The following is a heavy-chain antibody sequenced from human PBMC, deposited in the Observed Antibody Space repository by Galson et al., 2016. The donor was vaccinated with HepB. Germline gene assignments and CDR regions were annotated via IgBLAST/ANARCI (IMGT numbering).Heavy chain of an antibody. CDR3: AKVGPSCSSTRCSDYYFDY. Sequence: SLRLSCAASGFTFSSYAMNWVRQAPGKGLGWVAAVSGSAAGTEYGITTDYADPVKGRFTISRDNSKNTLYLQMNSLRAENTAVYYCAKVGPSCSSTRCSDYYFDYWGQGTLVTVSS. V-gene: IGHV3-23*01. CDR1: GFTFSSYA. J-gene: IGHJ4*02. CDR2: VSGSAAGTEYGITT. D-gene: IGHD2-2*01.